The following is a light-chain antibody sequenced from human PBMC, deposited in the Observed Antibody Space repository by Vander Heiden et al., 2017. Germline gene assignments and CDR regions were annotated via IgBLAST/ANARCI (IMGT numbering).Light chain of an antibody. V-gene: IGKV1-8*01. Sequence: AIRMTQSPSSLSASTGDRVTITCRASQGISSYLAWYQQKPGKAPKLLIYAASTLQSGVPSRFSGSGSGTDFTLTISCLQSEDFATYYCQQYYSYSYTFGQGTKLXIK. J-gene: IGKJ2*01. CDR2: AAS. CDR3: QQYYSYSYT. CDR1: QGISSY.